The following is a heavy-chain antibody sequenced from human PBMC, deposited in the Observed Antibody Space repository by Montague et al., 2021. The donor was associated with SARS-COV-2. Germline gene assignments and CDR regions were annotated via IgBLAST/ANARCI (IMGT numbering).Heavy chain of an antibody. J-gene: IGHJ5*02. CDR2: IYYSGST. CDR1: GGSFSGYH. CDR3: ARRSYDILTGYSIPNWFDP. D-gene: IGHD3-9*01. V-gene: IGHV4-34*01. Sequence: SETLSLTCAVYGGSFSGYHWSWIRQPPGKGLEWIGSIYYSGSTYYNPSLKSRVTISVDTSKNQLSLKLSSVTAADTAVYYCARRSYDILTGYSIPNWFDPWGQGTLVTVSS.